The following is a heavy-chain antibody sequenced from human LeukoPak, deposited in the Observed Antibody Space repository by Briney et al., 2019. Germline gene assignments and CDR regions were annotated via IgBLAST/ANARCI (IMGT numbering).Heavy chain of an antibody. CDR1: GYTFTGPY. J-gene: IGHJ4*02. CDR3: ARMLNGAYDV. D-gene: IGHD5-12*01. Sequence: ASVKVSCKASGYTFTGPYMHWVRQAPGQGLEWMGWINPSSGGTNYAQNFQGRVTMTRDTSFSTAYMEVSRLRSDDTAVYYCARMLNGAYDVWGQGTLVTVSS. V-gene: IGHV1-2*02. CDR2: INPSSGGT.